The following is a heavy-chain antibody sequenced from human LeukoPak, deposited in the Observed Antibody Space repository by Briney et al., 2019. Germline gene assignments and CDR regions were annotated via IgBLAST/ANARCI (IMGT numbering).Heavy chain of an antibody. CDR3: AREAGYSSSWYGNWFDP. Sequence: GTSVKVSCKASGGTFSSYAISWVRQAPGQGLEWMGWISAYNGNTNYAQKLQGRVTMTTDTSTSTAYMELRSLRSDDTAVYYCAREAGYSSSWYGNWFDPWGQGTLVTVSS. V-gene: IGHV1-18*01. D-gene: IGHD6-13*01. CDR1: GGTFSSYA. CDR2: ISAYNGNT. J-gene: IGHJ5*02.